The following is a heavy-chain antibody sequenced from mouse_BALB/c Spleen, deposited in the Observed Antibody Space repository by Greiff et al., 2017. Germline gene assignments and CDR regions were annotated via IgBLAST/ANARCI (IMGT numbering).Heavy chain of an antibody. V-gene: IGHV1-9*01. CDR2: ILPGSGST. D-gene: IGHD3-1*01. Sequence: QVQLQQSGAELMKPGASVKISCKATGYTFSSYWIEWVKQRPGHGLEWIGEILPGSGSTNYNEKFKGKATFTADTSSHTAYMQLSSLTSEDSAVYYCARQLGLRPYYYAMDYWGQGTSVTVSS. CDR1: GYTFSSYW. CDR3: ARQLGLRPYYYAMDY. J-gene: IGHJ4*01.